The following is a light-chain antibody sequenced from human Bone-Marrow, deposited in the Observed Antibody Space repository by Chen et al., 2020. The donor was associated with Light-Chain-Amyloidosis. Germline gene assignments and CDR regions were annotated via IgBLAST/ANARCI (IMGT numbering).Light chain of an antibody. CDR3: QSYDSSLNVGV. V-gene: IGLV1-40*01. J-gene: IGLJ3*02. Sequence: QSVLTQPPSVSGAPGQRLTISCTGSSSNIGAGFDVHWYQQFPGTAPKLLIFGYNNRPSGVPDRFSVSKSVTSASLAITGLQAEDEAVYYCQSYDSSLNVGVFGGGTRLTVL. CDR2: GYN. CDR1: SSNIGAGFD.